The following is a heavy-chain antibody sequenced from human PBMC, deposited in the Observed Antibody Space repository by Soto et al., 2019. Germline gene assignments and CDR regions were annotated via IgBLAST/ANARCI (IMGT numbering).Heavy chain of an antibody. J-gene: IGHJ5*02. D-gene: IGHD3-22*01. Sequence: QMQLQASGPGLVKPSETLSLTCNVSGASVSHGYWSWIRQPPGKGLEWIGFMYFGGSFNYNPSLTGRGTRSVETSKNQFSMKLTSVTASDTAVYYCARSYYVSTGFAVDPWGQGTLVTVSS. V-gene: IGHV4-59*02. CDR3: ARSYYVSTGFAVDP. CDR1: GASVSHGY. CDR2: MYFGGSF.